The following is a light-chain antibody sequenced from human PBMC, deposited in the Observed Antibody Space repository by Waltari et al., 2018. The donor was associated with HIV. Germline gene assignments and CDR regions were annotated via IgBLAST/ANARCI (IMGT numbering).Light chain of an antibody. Sequence: DIRMTQSPSTLSVSIGDRVSITCRASQNVSKWLACYQQKPGKAPKLLIHKTSSLNSGVPSRFSGSGSGTDFSLTINGLQSDDFATYYCQQYNSDFYTFGQGTELEIK. CDR2: KTS. J-gene: IGKJ2*01. V-gene: IGKV1-5*03. CDR1: QNVSKW. CDR3: QQYNSDFYT.